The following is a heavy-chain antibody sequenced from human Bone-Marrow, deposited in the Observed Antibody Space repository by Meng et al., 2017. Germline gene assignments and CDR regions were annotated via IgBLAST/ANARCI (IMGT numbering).Heavy chain of an antibody. J-gene: IGHJ4*02. CDR2: ISPSDAYT. CDR3: ARLEGG. Sequence: ASVKVSCKASGYTFTGYYMHWVRQAPGQGLEWIGVISPSDAYTKYAHKFLGRVTVTRDTSTSTVSMEMTSLTLDDTAVYYCARLEGGWGQGTLVTVSS. V-gene: IGHV1-2*07. D-gene: IGHD1-1*01. CDR1: GYTFTGYY.